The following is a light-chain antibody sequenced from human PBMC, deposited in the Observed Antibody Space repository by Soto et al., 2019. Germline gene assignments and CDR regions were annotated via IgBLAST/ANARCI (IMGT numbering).Light chain of an antibody. CDR2: EVT. CDR1: SSDIRDSIY. J-gene: IGLJ2*01. V-gene: IGLV2-8*01. Sequence: QSVLTQPPSASGSPGQSVTLSCSGISSDIRDSIYVSWYQQHPGKAPKLVVSEVTKRPSGVPDRFSGSRSGTTAFLTISGLQTEDEADYYCGSKAGSDKHVVFGGGTKLTVL. CDR3: GSKAGSDKHVV.